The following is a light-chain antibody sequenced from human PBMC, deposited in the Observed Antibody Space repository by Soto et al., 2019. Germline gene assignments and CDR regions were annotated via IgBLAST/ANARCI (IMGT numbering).Light chain of an antibody. CDR3: QHSYSTRWT. J-gene: IGKJ1*01. CDR2: AAS. CDR1: QSISSY. V-gene: IGKV1-39*01. Sequence: DIQMTQSPSSLSASVGDRVTITCRASQSISSYLNWYQQKPGKAPKLLIYAASSLQSGVPSRSSGSGSGTDFTLTISSLQPEDFATYYCQHSYSTRWTFGQGTKVEIK.